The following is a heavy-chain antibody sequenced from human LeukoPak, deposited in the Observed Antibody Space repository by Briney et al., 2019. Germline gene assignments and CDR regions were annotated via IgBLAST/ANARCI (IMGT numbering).Heavy chain of an antibody. D-gene: IGHD3-9*01. CDR3: ARIVLRYFRGGPRYLDY. V-gene: IGHV4-59*12. J-gene: IGHJ4*02. CDR1: GGSISGYY. Sequence: PSETLSLTCTVSGGSISGYYWSWIRQPPGKGLEWVGYISNSGSINYNPSLKSRVTISVDTSKNQFSLKLSSVTAADTAVYYCARIVLRYFRGGPRYLDYWGQGTLVTVSS. CDR2: ISNSGSI.